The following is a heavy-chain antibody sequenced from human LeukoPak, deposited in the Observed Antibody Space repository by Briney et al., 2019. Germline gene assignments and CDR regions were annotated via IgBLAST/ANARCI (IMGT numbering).Heavy chain of an antibody. Sequence: PGGSLRLSCAASGFTFDNYAMHWVRQAPGKGLEWVSLISYDGSNKYYSDSVKGRFTISRDNSKNTLYLQMNSLRTEDTAVYYCARVFSGYDVYYYGMDVWGQGTTVTVSS. CDR2: ISYDGSNK. V-gene: IGHV3-30-3*01. J-gene: IGHJ6*02. CDR3: ARVFSGYDVYYYGMDV. CDR1: GFTFDNYA. D-gene: IGHD5-12*01.